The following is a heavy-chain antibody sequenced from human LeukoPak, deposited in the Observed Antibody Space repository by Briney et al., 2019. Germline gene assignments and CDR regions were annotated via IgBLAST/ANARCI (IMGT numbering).Heavy chain of an antibody. D-gene: IGHD2-15*01. CDR1: GGSLSSYY. CDR3: ARDIVVVSRYYYYGMDV. J-gene: IGHJ6*02. V-gene: IGHV4-34*01. Sequence: PSETLSLTCTVSGGSLSSYYWSWIRQPPGKGLEWIGEINHSGSTNYNPSLKSRVTISVDTSKNQFSLKLSSVTAADTAVYYCARDIVVVSRYYYYGMDVWGQGTTVTVSS. CDR2: INHSGST.